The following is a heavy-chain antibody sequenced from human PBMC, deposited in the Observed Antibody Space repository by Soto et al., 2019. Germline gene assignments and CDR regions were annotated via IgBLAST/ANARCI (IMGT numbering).Heavy chain of an antibody. Sequence: ASVKVSCKVSGYTLTELSMHWVRQAPGKGLEWMGGFDPEDGETIYAQKFQGRVTMTEDTSTDTAYMELSSLRSEDTAVYYCATRFSPSGGYDILTGYPPYYFDYWGQGTLVTVSS. CDR2: FDPEDGET. D-gene: IGHD3-9*01. V-gene: IGHV1-24*01. CDR3: ATRFSPSGGYDILTGYPPYYFDY. CDR1: GYTLTELS. J-gene: IGHJ4*02.